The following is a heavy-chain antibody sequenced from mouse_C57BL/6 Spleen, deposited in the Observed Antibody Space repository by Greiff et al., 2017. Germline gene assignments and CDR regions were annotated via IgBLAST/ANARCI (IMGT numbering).Heavy chain of an antibody. J-gene: IGHJ3*01. CDR2: IRNKANNHAT. CDR3: TRDYDHPEFAY. Sequence: EVKLMESGGGLVQPGGSMKLSCAASGFTFSDAWMDWVRQSPEKGLEWVAEIRNKANNHATYYAESVKGRFTISRDDSKSSVYLQMNSLRAEDTGIYYCTRDYDHPEFAYWGQGTLVTVSA. D-gene: IGHD2-4*01. V-gene: IGHV6-6*01. CDR1: GFTFSDAW.